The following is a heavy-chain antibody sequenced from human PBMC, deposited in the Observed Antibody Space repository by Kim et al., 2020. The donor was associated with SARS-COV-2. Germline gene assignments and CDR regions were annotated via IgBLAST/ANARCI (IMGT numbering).Heavy chain of an antibody. CDR1: GFTFSNAW. CDR2: IKSKTDGGTT. CDR3: TTERVGYYYDSSGYAY. V-gene: IGHV3-15*01. D-gene: IGHD3-22*01. J-gene: IGHJ4*02. Sequence: GWSLRLSCAASGFTFSNAWMSWVRQAPGKGLEWVGRIKSKTDGGTTDYAAPVKGRFTISRDDSKNTLYLQMNSLKTEDTAVYYCTTERVGYYYDSSGYAYWGQGTLVTVSS.